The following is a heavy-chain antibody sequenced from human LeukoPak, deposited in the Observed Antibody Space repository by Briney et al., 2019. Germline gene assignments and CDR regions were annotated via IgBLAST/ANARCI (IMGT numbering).Heavy chain of an antibody. V-gene: IGHV1-18*01. Sequence: ASVKVSCKASGYTFTSYPISWVRQAPRQGLEWMGWITTYNGNTHYAQKLQDRVTMTTETSTSTAYMDLRGLRSDDTAVYYCARGYDYGDYVGDFDYWGQGTLVTVSS. J-gene: IGHJ4*02. CDR1: GYTFTSYP. D-gene: IGHD4-17*01. CDR2: ITTYNGNT. CDR3: ARGYDYGDYVGDFDY.